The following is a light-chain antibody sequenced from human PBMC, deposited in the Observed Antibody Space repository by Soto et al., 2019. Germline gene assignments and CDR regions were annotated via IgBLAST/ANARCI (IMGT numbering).Light chain of an antibody. V-gene: IGLV2-23*01. CDR1: SRDVGSSNL. J-gene: IGLJ2*01. CDR3: CSYAGSSTSGV. Sequence: QSVLTQPASVSGSPGQSITISCTGTSRDVGSSNLVSWYQQHTGKAPKLLIYEGSKRPSGVSNRFSGSKSGNTASLTISGHQAEDEADYYCCSYAGSSTSGVFGGGTKVTVL. CDR2: EGS.